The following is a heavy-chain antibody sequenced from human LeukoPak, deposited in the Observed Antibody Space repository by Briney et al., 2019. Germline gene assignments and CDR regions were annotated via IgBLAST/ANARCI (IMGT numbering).Heavy chain of an antibody. CDR1: GYTFTSYG. Sequence: ASVKVSCKASGYTFTSYGISWVRQAPGQGLEWMGWISAYNGNTNYAQKLQGRVTMTTETSTSTAYKELRSLRSDDTAVYYCARGLRYYGSGSFFDYWGQGTLVTVSS. V-gene: IGHV1-18*01. D-gene: IGHD3-10*01. CDR3: ARGLRYYGSGSFFDY. J-gene: IGHJ4*02. CDR2: ISAYNGNT.